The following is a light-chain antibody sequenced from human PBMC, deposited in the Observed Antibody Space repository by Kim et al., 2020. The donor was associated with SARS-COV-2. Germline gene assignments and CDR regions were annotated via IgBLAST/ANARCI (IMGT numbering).Light chain of an antibody. CDR3: QAWDSSTAWV. V-gene: IGLV3-1*01. CDR1: KLGDKY. Sequence: YELTQPPSVSVSPGQTASITCSGDKLGDKYACWYQQKPGQSPVLVIYQDSKRPSGIPERFSGSNSGNTATLTISGTQAMDEADYYCQAWDSSTAWVFGGGTKLTVL. CDR2: QDS. J-gene: IGLJ3*02.